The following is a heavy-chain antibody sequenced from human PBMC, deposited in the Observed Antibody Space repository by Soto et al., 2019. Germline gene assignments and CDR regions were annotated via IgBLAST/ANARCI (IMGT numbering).Heavy chain of an antibody. D-gene: IGHD1-7*01. J-gene: IGHJ6*02. CDR2: VSSSSSYI. Sequence: PGGSLRLSCAASGFTFSSYSMNWVRQAPGKGLEWVSSVSSSSSYIYYADSVKGRFTISRDNAKNSLYLQMNSLRAEDTAVYYCARVVVTGTKEYYYYYGMDGWGQGTTGTVAS. CDR3: ARVVVTGTKEYYYYYGMDG. V-gene: IGHV3-21*01. CDR1: GFTFSSYS.